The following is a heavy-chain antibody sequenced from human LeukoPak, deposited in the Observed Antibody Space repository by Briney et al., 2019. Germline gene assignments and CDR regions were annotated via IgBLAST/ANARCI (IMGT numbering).Heavy chain of an antibody. CDR3: ARPLDSSNNYIDY. D-gene: IGHD6-13*01. CDR1: GFTFSNYV. Sequence: GGSLRLSCAASGFTFSNYVMGWVRQDPGKGLQWVSIINGSGSFTSYADSVKGRLTISRDNAKSSLYLQMNSLRAEDTAVYYCARPLDSSNNYIDYWGQGTLVTVSA. J-gene: IGHJ4*02. CDR2: INGSGSFT. V-gene: IGHV3-23*05.